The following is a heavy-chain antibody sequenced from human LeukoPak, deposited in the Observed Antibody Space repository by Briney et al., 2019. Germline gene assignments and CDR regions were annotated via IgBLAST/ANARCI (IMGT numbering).Heavy chain of an antibody. CDR2: IYYSGST. D-gene: IGHD3-22*01. CDR3: ARSRGYYYDSSGYQHDY. J-gene: IGHJ4*02. CDR1: GGSVSSGSYY. V-gene: IGHV4-61*01. Sequence: PSETLSLTCTVSGGSVSSGSYYWSWIRQPPGKGLEWIGYIYYSGSTNYNPSLKSRVTISVDTSKNQFSLKLSSVTAADTAVYYCARSRGYYYDSSGYQHDYWGQGTLVTVS.